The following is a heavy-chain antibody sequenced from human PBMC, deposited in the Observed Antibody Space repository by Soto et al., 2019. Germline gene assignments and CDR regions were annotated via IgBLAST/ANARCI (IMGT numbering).Heavy chain of an antibody. J-gene: IGHJ4*02. Sequence: GESLKISCKASVYSFTTYWIGWVRQMPGKGLEWMGIIYPGDSDTRYGPSFQGQVTISADKSVSTAYLQWSSLKASDTAMYYCARQYNFDYWGQGTLVTVSS. CDR3: ARQYNFDY. D-gene: IGHD5-18*01. CDR2: IYPGDSDT. CDR1: VYSFTTYW. V-gene: IGHV5-51*01.